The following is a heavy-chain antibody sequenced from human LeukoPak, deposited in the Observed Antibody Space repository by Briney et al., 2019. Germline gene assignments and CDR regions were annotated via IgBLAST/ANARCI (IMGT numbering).Heavy chain of an antibody. J-gene: IGHJ6*03. V-gene: IGHV4-59*08. D-gene: IGHD3-10*01. CDR1: GGSISSYY. Sequence: SETLSLTCTVSGGSISSYYWSWIRQPPGKGLEWIGYIYYSGSTNYNPSLKSRVTISVGTSKNQFSLKLSSVTAADTAVYYCARGNTLVRGVINYYYHMDVWGKGTTVTVSS. CDR2: IYYSGST. CDR3: ARGNTLVRGVINYYYHMDV.